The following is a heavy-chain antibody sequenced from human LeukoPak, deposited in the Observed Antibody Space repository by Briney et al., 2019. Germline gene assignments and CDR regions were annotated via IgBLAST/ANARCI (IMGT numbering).Heavy chain of an antibody. V-gene: IGHV4-59*01. J-gene: IGHJ3*02. CDR2: IYYSGST. CDR1: GGSISSYY. CDR3: ARVGVSKDAFDI. Sequence: SETLSLTCTVSGGSISSYYWSWIRQPPGKGLEWIGYIYYSGSTNYNPSLKSRVTISVDTSKNQFSLKLSSVTAADTAVYYCARVGVSKDAFDIWGQGTMVTVSS.